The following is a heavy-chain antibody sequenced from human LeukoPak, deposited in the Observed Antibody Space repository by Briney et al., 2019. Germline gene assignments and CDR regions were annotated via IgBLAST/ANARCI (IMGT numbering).Heavy chain of an antibody. CDR1: GGSISSGDYY. Sequence: SETLSLTCTVSGGSISSGDYYWSWIRQPPGKGPEWIGYIYYSGSTYYNPSLKSRVTISVDTSKNQFSLKLSSVTAADTAVYYCASLPITIFGVVIDYWGQGTLVTVSS. D-gene: IGHD3-3*01. CDR2: IYYSGST. V-gene: IGHV4-30-4*08. J-gene: IGHJ4*02. CDR3: ASLPITIFGVVIDY.